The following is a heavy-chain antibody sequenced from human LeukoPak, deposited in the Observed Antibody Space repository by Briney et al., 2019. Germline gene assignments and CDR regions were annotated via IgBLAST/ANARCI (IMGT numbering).Heavy chain of an antibody. V-gene: IGHV1-69*05. CDR1: GGTVSSYA. J-gene: IGHJ4*02. D-gene: IGHD3-22*01. CDR2: IIPIFGTA. Sequence: SEAVSCKASGGTVSSYAISWVGQAPRQGLEWMGGIIPIFGTANYAQKFQGRVTITTDESTSTAYMELSSLRSEDTAVYYCARVHYYDSSGYLIGDYWGQGTLVTVSS. CDR3: ARVHYYDSSGYLIGDY.